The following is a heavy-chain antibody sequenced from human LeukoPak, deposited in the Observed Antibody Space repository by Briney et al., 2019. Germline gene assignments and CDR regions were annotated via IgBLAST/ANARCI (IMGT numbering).Heavy chain of an antibody. CDR3: ARQIRNSGYDANYYGMDV. Sequence: ASVKVSCKASGYTFTGYYMHWVRQAPGQGLEWMGWINPNSGGTNYAQKFQGRVTMTRGTSISTAYMELSRLRSDDTAVYYCARQIRNSGYDANYYGMDVWGQGTTVTVSS. CDR2: INPNSGGT. V-gene: IGHV1-2*02. J-gene: IGHJ6*02. CDR1: GYTFTGYY. D-gene: IGHD5-12*01.